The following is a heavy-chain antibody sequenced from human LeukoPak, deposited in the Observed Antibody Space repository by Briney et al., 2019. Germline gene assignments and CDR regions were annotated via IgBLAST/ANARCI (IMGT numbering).Heavy chain of an antibody. CDR3: ARDPNGDYVAAFEM. CDR2: IRGGGGET. J-gene: IGHJ3*02. V-gene: IGHV3-23*01. D-gene: IGHD4-17*01. CDR1: GFTFSSYA. Sequence: GGSLRLSCTASGFTFSSYAMMWVRQTPGKRLQWVSAIRGGGGETHYADSVKGRFTISRDNSKNTLFLQMNNLRAEDTAVYYCARDPNGDYVAAFEMWGPGTRVTVSS.